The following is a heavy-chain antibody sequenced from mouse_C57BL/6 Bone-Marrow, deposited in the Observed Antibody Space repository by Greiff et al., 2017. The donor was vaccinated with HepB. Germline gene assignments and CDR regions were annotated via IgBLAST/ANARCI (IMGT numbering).Heavy chain of an antibody. Sequence: EVKLMESGEGLVKPGGSLKLSCAASGFTFSSYAMSWVRQTPEKRLEWVAYISSGGDYIYYADTVKGRFPISRDNARNTLYLQMSSLKSEDTAMYYCTRVGDYGSRGGAMDDWGQGTSVTVSS. J-gene: IGHJ4*01. D-gene: IGHD1-1*01. CDR3: TRVGDYGSRGGAMDD. CDR2: ISSGGDYI. CDR1: GFTFSSYA. V-gene: IGHV5-9-1*02.